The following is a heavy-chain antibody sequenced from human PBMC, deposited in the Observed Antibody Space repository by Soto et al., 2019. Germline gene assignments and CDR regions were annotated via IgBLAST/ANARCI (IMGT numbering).Heavy chain of an antibody. Sequence: SETLSLTCTVSGGSISSGDYSWSWIRQPPGKGLEWIGYIYYSGSTSYNPSLKSRVTISVDTSKNQFSLQLSSVTAADTAVYYCAREDVWGQGTLVTVSS. CDR3: AREDV. CDR1: GGSISSGDYS. J-gene: IGHJ4*02. CDR2: IYYSGST. V-gene: IGHV4-30-4*01.